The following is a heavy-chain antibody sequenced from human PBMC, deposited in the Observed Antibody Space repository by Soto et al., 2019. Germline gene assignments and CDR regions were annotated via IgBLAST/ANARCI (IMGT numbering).Heavy chain of an antibody. CDR3: ARGKPSGYRFGPRNFFYYGLDV. Sequence: PSETLSLTCAFVSASLGDHYWAWIRQSPDKVLEWIGEVHPSGSTDYNPSLKSRLTWSLDTSKNHFSLKVASGTAADTAVYFCARGKPSGYRFGPRNFFYYGLDVWGPGTTVTVSS. V-gene: IGHV4-34*01. CDR1: SASLGDHY. J-gene: IGHJ6*02. CDR2: VHPSGST. D-gene: IGHD5-18*01.